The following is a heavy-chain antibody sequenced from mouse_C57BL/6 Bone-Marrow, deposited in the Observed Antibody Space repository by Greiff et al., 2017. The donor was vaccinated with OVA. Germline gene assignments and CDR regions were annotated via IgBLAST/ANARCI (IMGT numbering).Heavy chain of an antibody. CDR2: IDPENGDT. CDR3: TTCYDYAWFAY. CDR1: GFNIKDDY. Sequence: EVQLQQSGAELVRPGASVKLSCTASGFNIKDDYMHWVKQRPEQGLEWIGWIDPENGDTEYASKFQGKATITADTSSNTAYLQLSSLTSEDTAVYYCTTCYDYAWFAYWGQGTLVTVSA. J-gene: IGHJ3*01. V-gene: IGHV14-4*01. D-gene: IGHD2-4*01.